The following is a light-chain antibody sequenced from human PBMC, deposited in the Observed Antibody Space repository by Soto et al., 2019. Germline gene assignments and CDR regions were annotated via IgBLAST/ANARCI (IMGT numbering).Light chain of an antibody. J-gene: IGKJ1*01. Sequence: DIQMTQSPSTLPASVGDRVTITCRSSQSISNWLAWYQQKPGTAPKVLIYHASNLQSGVPSRFSGSGSGTDFTLTISRLEPEDFAVYYCQQRGGSPPTWTFGQGTKVDNK. V-gene: IGKV1-5*01. CDR3: QQRGGSPPTWT. CDR1: QSISNW. CDR2: HAS.